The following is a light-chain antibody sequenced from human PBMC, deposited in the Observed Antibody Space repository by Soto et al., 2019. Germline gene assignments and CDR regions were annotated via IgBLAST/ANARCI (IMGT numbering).Light chain of an antibody. Sequence: QSVLTQPASVSGSPGQSITISCTGTSSDVGSYNLVSWYQQHPGKAPKLMIYEVSNRPSGVSNRFSGSKSGNTASLTISGLQAEDEADYYCSSYTSSSTLRVFGGGTKLTVL. CDR2: EVS. J-gene: IGLJ3*02. CDR3: SSYTSSSTLRV. V-gene: IGLV2-14*02. CDR1: SSDVGSYNL.